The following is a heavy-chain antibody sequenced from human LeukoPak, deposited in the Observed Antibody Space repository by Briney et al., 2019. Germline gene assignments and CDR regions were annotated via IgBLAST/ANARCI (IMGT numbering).Heavy chain of an antibody. CDR3: AKGDDFIDY. CDR2: ISWNSGSI. CDR1: GFTFDDYA. Sequence: PGGSLRLSCAASGFTFDDYAMHWVRQAPGKGLEWVSGISWNSGSIGYADSVKGRFTISRDNAKNSLYLQMNSLRAEDTALYYCAKGDDFIDYWGQGTLVTVSS. D-gene: IGHD3-3*01. V-gene: IGHV3-9*01. J-gene: IGHJ4*02.